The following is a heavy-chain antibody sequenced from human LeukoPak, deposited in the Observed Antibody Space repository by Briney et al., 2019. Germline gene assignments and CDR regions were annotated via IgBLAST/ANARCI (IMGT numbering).Heavy chain of an antibody. CDR1: GYSISSGYY. CDR2: IYYSGST. J-gene: IGHJ4*02. V-gene: IGHV4-61*01. D-gene: IGHD3-10*01. CDR3: ARVGHYYGSGSSSTTFDY. Sequence: SETLSLTCTVSGYSISSGYYWGWIRQPPGKGLEWMGYIYYSGSTNYNPSLKSRVTISVDTSKNRFSLKLSSVTAADTAVYYCARVGHYYGSGSSSTTFDYWGQGTLVTVSS.